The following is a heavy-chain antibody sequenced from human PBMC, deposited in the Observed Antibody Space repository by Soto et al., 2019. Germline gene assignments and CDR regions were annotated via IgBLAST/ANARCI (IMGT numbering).Heavy chain of an antibody. D-gene: IGHD4-17*01. CDR1: GGSIGSVGYC. V-gene: IGHV4-30-2*01. CDR3: ASGLVTTLHY. Sequence: PFLIMSLSCSVSGGSIGSVGYCRSLIRQPPGKGLEWIGYIYHSGSTYYNPSLKSRVTISVDRSKNQFSLKLSSVTAADMAMYYCASGLVTTLHYWGQGTLVTVSS. CDR2: IYHSGST. J-gene: IGHJ4*02.